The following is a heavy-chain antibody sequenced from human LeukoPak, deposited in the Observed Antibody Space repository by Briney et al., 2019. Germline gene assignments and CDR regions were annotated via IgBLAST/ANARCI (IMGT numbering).Heavy chain of an antibody. Sequence: PGGAPRPSCAASGFVVSDNYMSWVRQAPGQGLEWVSLIYTSGITKYTDSVKGRFTISRDNAKNTLYLQMNTLSAEDTAVYYCVGYYVGKFDYWGQGTLVTVSS. D-gene: IGHD4-23*01. CDR1: GFVVSDNY. CDR3: VGYYVGKFDY. CDR2: IYTSGIT. V-gene: IGHV3-66*02. J-gene: IGHJ4*02.